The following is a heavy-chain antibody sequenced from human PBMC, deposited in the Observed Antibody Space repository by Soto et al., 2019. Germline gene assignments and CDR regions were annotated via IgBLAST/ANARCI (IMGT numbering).Heavy chain of an antibody. CDR2: ISGDGVHT. CDR3: AKDPSTGPPDC. Sequence: EVQLAESGGGLIQPGGSLRLSCATSGFTFSRYWIHWVRQAPGEGLVWVSRISGDGVHTDYAESVKGRFTVSRDIAKSTGYLQMNSLRAEDTAVYYCAKDPSTGPPDCWGQGALVTVSS. J-gene: IGHJ4*02. V-gene: IGHV3-74*01. CDR1: GFTFSRYW. D-gene: IGHD3-9*01.